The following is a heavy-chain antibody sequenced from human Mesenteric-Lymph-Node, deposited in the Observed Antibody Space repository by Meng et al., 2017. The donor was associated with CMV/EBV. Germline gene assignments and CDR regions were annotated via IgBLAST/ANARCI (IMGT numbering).Heavy chain of an antibody. V-gene: IGHV3-21*01. CDR1: GFTFSSYS. CDR3: ARDRDHLNWFDP. J-gene: IGHJ5*02. Sequence: GGSLRLSCAASGFTFSSYSMNWVRQAPGKGLEWVSSISSSSSYIYYADSVKGRFTISRDNAKNSLHLQMNSLRAEDTAVYYCARDRDHLNWFDPWGQGTLVTVSS. CDR2: ISSSSSYI. D-gene: IGHD1-14*01.